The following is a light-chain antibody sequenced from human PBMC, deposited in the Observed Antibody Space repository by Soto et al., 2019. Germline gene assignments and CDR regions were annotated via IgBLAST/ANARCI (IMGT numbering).Light chain of an antibody. CDR1: SGSIASNY. V-gene: IGLV6-57*02. CDR3: QSYDSSSWV. J-gene: IGLJ3*02. CDR2: EDN. Sequence: NFMLTQPHSVSESPGKTVTISCTGSSGSIASNYVQWYQQRPGSAPTTVIYEDNQRPSGVPDRFSGSIDSSSNSDSLTISVLKPESEADYYCQSYDSSSWVFGGGTQLTVL.